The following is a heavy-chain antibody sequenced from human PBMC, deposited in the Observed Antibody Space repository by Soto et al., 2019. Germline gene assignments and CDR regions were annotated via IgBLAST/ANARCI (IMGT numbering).Heavy chain of an antibody. Sequence: EVQLLESGGGLVQPGGSLRLSCAASGFTFSNYAMSWLRQAPGKGLEWVSAISGSGDDTHYADSVEGLFTFSRDNSKNTLYLQMSSLRAEDTALYYCAKQVTGWYNDAFDIWGQGTMVTVSS. D-gene: IGHD6-19*01. J-gene: IGHJ3*02. CDR3: AKQVTGWYNDAFDI. CDR2: ISGSGDDT. V-gene: IGHV3-23*01. CDR1: GFTFSNYA.